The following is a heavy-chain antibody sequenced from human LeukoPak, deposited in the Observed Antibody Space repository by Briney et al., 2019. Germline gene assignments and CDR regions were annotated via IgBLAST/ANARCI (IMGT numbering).Heavy chain of an antibody. CDR2: INPSAGST. Sequence: ASVKVSCKAFVYTFTNYYLHWVRQAPGQGLEWMGIINPSAGSTSYVQKFQGRVTMTRDTSTSTVYMELSSLRSEDTAVYYCARDYCGGDCSLLDYWGQGTPVTVSS. CDR1: VYTFTNYY. D-gene: IGHD2-21*02. J-gene: IGHJ4*02. V-gene: IGHV1-46*01. CDR3: ARDYCGGDCSLLDY.